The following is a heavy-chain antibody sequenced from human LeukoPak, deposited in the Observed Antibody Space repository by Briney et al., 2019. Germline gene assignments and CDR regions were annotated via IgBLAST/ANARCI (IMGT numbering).Heavy chain of an antibody. J-gene: IGHJ4*02. V-gene: IGHV3-48*04. Sequence: GGSLRLSCAASGFTFSSSWMTWVRQAPGKGLEWVSYISSSGSSINYADSVKGRFTTSRDNAENSLSLQMNSLRAEDTAVYYCARVATINPTDYWGQGTLVTVSS. CDR2: ISSSGSSI. CDR1: GFTFSSSW. CDR3: ARVATINPTDY. D-gene: IGHD5-24*01.